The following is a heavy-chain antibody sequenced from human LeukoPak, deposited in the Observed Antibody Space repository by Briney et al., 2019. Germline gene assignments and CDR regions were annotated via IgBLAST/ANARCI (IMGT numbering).Heavy chain of an antibody. Sequence: GGSLRLSCAASGFTFTGYAMSWVRQAPGKGLEWVSAITGTGGTTYYADSVKGRFTISRDNAKNSLYLQMNSLRAEDTAVYYCARDRPFYYYGMDVWGQGTTVTVSS. J-gene: IGHJ6*02. CDR2: ITGTGGTT. CDR1: GFTFTGYA. V-gene: IGHV3-23*01. CDR3: ARDRPFYYYGMDV.